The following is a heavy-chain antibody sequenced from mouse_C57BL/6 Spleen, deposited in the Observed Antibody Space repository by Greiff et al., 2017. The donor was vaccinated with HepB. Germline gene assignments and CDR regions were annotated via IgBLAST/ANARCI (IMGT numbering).Heavy chain of an antibody. CDR2: IRNKANNHAT. CDR1: GFTFSDAW. CDR3: TPPYDYFPFAY. V-gene: IGHV6-6*01. J-gene: IGHJ3*01. D-gene: IGHD2-4*01. Sequence: EVKLMESGGGLVQPGGSLKLSCAASGFTFSDAWMDWVRQSPETGLEWVAEIRNKANNHATYYAESVKGRFTISRDDSKSSVYLQMNSVRAEDTGIDYCTPPYDYFPFAYWGQGTLVTVSA.